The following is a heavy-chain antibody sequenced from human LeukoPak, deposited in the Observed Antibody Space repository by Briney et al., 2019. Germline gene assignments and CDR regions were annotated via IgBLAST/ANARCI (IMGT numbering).Heavy chain of an antibody. J-gene: IGHJ4*02. CDR1: GFTFSSYD. Sequence: AGGSLRLSCAASGFTFSSYDMHWVRQATGKGLEWVSAIGTAGDTYYPGSVKGRFTISRENAKNSLYLQMNSLRAEDTAVYYCARDLDSSGWFDYWGQGTLVTVSS. CDR3: ARDLDSSGWFDY. CDR2: IGTAGDT. V-gene: IGHV3-13*01. D-gene: IGHD6-19*01.